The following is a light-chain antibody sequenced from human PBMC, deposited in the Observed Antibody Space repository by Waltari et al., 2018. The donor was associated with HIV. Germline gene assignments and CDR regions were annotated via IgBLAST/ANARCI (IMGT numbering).Light chain of an antibody. CDR1: QSVLYSSNNKNY. Sequence: DIVMTQSPDSLAVYLGERATIACKSSQSVLYSSNNKNYLALYQQRPGQSPRMIIYWSSTREAGVPDRFSGSGSGTDFNLTISSLQAEDVAVYYCQQYFTTPWTFGQGTKVEIK. V-gene: IGKV4-1*01. CDR3: QQYFTTPWT. CDR2: WSS. J-gene: IGKJ1*01.